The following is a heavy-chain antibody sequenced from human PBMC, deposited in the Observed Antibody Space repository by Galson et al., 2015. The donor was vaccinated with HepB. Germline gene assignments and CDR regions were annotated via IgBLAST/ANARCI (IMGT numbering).Heavy chain of an antibody. CDR3: AKSPYNWFDY. Sequence: SVKVSCKASGYTFTGYYMHWVRQAPGQGLEWMGWINPNSGDTNYAQKFQGRVTMTRDTSISTAYMDLSRLKSDDTAVYYCAKSPYNWFDYWGQGTLVTVSS. CDR2: INPNSGDT. CDR1: GYTFTGYY. J-gene: IGHJ4*02. V-gene: IGHV1-2*02. D-gene: IGHD1-20*01.